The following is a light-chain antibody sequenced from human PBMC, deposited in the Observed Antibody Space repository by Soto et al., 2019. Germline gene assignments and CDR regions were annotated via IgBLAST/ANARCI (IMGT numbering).Light chain of an antibody. V-gene: IGLV2-8*01. J-gene: IGLJ2*01. Sequence: QSVLTQPPSASGSPGQSVTISCTGTSSDVGGYNYVSWYQQHPGKAPKLVIFEVNKRPSGVPDRFSGSKSGNTASLTVSGLQTEDEADYYCAAWDDSLNGVVFGGGTKVTVL. CDR1: SSDVGGYNY. CDR2: EVN. CDR3: AAWDDSLNGVV.